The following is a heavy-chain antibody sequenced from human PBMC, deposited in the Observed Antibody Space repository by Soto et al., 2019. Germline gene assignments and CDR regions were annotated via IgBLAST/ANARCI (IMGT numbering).Heavy chain of an antibody. V-gene: IGHV4-39*07. CDR2: IYYSGST. CDR3: AKAPETLYYYYYMDV. J-gene: IGHJ6*03. Sequence: SEILSLTCTVSGGSISSSIFYLGWIRQPPGKGLEWIGSIYYSGSTYYNPSLKSRVTISRDNSKNTLYLQMNSLRAEDTAVYYCAKAPETLYYYYYMDVWGKGTTVTVS. CDR1: GGSISSSIFY.